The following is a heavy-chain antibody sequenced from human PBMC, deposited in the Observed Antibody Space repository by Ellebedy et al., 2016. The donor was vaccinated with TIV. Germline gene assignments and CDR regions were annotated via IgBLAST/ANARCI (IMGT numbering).Heavy chain of an antibody. CDR1: GFTFSSYS. V-gene: IGHV3-48*04. Sequence: PGGSLRLSCAASGFTFSSYSMNWVRQAPGKGLEWISYISSSGSTIYYADSVKGRFTISRDNAKNSLYLQMNSLRAEDTAVYYCARYCSGGSCYSHAFDIWGQGTMVTVSS. CDR3: ARYCSGGSCYSHAFDI. D-gene: IGHD2-15*01. CDR2: ISSSGSTI. J-gene: IGHJ3*02.